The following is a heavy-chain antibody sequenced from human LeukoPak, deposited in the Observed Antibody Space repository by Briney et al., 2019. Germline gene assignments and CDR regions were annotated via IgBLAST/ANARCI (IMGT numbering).Heavy chain of an antibody. D-gene: IGHD4-17*01. Sequence: GGSLRLSCAASGFTFSSYGMHWVRQAPGKGLEWVAVIWYDGSNKYYADSVKGRFTISRDNSKNTLYLQMNSLRAEDTAVYYCARANYGDYAPHDYWGQGTLVTVSS. CDR2: IWYDGSNK. J-gene: IGHJ4*02. CDR3: ARANYGDYAPHDY. V-gene: IGHV3-33*01. CDR1: GFTFSSYG.